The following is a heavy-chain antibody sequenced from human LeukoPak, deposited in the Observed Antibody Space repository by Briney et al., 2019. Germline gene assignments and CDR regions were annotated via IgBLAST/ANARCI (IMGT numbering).Heavy chain of an antibody. CDR1: GFTFSRYD. V-gene: IGHV3-13*01. Sequence: PWGSLRLSCAASGFTFSRYDIHWVRQAAGKGLELVSAIGSTGITYYPDSVKGRFTISRDDAKTSVYLAMSSLRAEDTAVYFCARDRRDASNFYFYGMDVWGQGTTVTVSS. J-gene: IGHJ6*02. D-gene: IGHD5-24*01. CDR2: IGSTGIT. CDR3: ARDRRDASNFYFYGMDV.